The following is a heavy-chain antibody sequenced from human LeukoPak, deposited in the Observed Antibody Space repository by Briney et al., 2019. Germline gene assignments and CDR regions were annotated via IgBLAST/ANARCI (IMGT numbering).Heavy chain of an antibody. J-gene: IGHJ4*02. V-gene: IGHV3-30*18. D-gene: IGHD6-13*01. CDR2: ISYDGSHK. CDR1: GFTFSSYG. Sequence: GGSLRLSCAASGFTFSSYGVHWVRQAPGKGLEWVAVISYDGSHKYYVDSVKGRFSISRDNSKNTLYLQMNSLRGEDTAVYYCAKTAATGGGDYWGQGTLVTVSS. CDR3: AKTAATGGGDY.